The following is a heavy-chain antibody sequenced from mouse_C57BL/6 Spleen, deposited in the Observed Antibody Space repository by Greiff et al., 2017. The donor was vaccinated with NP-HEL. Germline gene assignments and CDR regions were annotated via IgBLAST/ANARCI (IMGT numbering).Heavy chain of an antibody. CDR2: ILPGSGST. CDR1: GYTFTGYW. Sequence: QVQLKESGAELMKPGASVKLSCKATGYTFTGYWIEWVKQRPGHGLEWIGEILPGSGSTNYNEKFKGKATFTADTSSNTAYMQLSSLTTEDSAIYYCARRTYYYGSSYKGYFDYWGQGTTLTVSS. D-gene: IGHD1-1*01. CDR3: ARRTYYYGSSYKGYFDY. J-gene: IGHJ2*01. V-gene: IGHV1-9*01.